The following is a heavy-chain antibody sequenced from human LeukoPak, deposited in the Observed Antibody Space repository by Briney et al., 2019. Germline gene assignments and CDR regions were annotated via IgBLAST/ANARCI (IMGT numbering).Heavy chain of an antibody. CDR2: IYWDDDK. CDR1: GFSLSTSGVG. Sequence: SGPTLVKPTQTLTLTCTFSGFSLSTSGVGVGWIRQPPGKALEWLAPIYWDDDKRYSPSLKGRLTITKDTSKNQVVLTMTNMDPVDTATYYCAHSYCSSTSCYALDYWGQGTLVTVSS. CDR3: AHSYCSSTSCYALDY. J-gene: IGHJ4*02. V-gene: IGHV2-5*02. D-gene: IGHD2-2*01.